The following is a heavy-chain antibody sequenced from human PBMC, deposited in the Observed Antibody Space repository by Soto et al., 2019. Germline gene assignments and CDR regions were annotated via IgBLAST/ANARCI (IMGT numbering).Heavy chain of an antibody. CDR2: IHPRGGNT. CDR3: ARAPYSSSSFFFDY. CDR1: GYSFNAYF. Sequence: ASVKVSCKASGYSFNAYFMQWVRQAPGQGLEWMGIIHPRGGNTNYAQKFQGRVAMTWDTSTSTVYMQLSSLRSDDTAVYYCARAPYSSSSFFFDYWGQGTMVTVSS. J-gene: IGHJ4*02. D-gene: IGHD6-6*01. V-gene: IGHV1-46*02.